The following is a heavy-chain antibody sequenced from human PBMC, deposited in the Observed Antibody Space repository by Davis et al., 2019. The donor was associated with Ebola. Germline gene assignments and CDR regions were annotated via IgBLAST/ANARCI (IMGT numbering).Heavy chain of an antibody. V-gene: IGHV4-39*07. Sequence: MPSETLSLTCTVSGGSISSSSYYWGWIRQPPGKGLEWIGSIYYSGSTNYNPSLKSRVTISVDTSKNQFSLKLSSVTAADTAVYYCARAGVYGVLFYYYGMDVWGQGTTVTVSS. CDR2: IYYSGST. CDR1: GGSISSSSYY. D-gene: IGHD5/OR15-5a*01. CDR3: ARAGVYGVLFYYYGMDV. J-gene: IGHJ6*02.